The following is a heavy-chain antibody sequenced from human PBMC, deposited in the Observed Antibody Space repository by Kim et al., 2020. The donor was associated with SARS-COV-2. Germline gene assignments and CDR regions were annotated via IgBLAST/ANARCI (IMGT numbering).Heavy chain of an antibody. Sequence: SETLSLTCAVYGGSFSGYYWSWIRQPPGKGLEWIGEINHSGSTNYNPSLKSRVTISVDTSKNQFSLKLSSVTAADTAVYYCASSGRLGELSLRWFDPWGQGTLVTVSS. CDR2: INHSGST. CDR3: ASSGRLGELSLRWFDP. J-gene: IGHJ5*02. V-gene: IGHV4-34*01. D-gene: IGHD3-16*02. CDR1: GGSFSGYY.